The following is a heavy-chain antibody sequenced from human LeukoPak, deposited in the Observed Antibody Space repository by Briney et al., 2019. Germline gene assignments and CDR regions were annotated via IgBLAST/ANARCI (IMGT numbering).Heavy chain of an antibody. CDR2: IKQDGSEK. V-gene: IGHV3-7*01. D-gene: IGHD3-10*01. Sequence: GGSLRLSCEVSGFTFRNYGMNWVRQAPGKGLEWVANIKQDGSEKYYVDSVKGRFTISRDNAKNSLFLLMNSLRAEDTAVYYCASFYGSGSYWWFDPWGQGTLVTVSS. CDR1: GFTFRNYG. J-gene: IGHJ5*02. CDR3: ASFYGSGSYWWFDP.